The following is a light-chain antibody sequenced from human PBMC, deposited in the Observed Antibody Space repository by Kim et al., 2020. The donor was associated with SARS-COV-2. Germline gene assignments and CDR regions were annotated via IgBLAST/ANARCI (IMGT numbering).Light chain of an antibody. J-gene: IGKJ1*01. V-gene: IGKV3-20*01. CDR1: QSVSSNY. CDR3: HHYGSSPRT. Sequence: SPGERATRSCRASQSVSSNYLAWYQQKPGQAPRLLIYGASSRATGIPDRFSGSGSGTDFTLTISRLEPEDFAVYYCHHYGSSPRTFGQGTKVEIK. CDR2: GAS.